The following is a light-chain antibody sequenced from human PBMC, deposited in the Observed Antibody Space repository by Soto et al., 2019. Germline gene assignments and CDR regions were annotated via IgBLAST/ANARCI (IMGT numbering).Light chain of an antibody. CDR2: AAS. CDR3: QQCSSYYT. V-gene: IGKV1-39*01. CDR1: QSISSY. J-gene: IGKJ5*01. Sequence: DIQMTQSPSTLSSSVGDRVTLTFRASQSISSYLNWYQQKPGKAPKLLIYAASSLQSGVPSRFSGSGSGTEFTLTISSLQPDDFATYYCQQCSSYYTFGQGTRLEI.